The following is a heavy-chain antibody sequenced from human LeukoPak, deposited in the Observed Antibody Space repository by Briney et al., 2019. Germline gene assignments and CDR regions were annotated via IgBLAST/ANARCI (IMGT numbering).Heavy chain of an antibody. Sequence: SQTLSLICTVSGGSVSSSGYSWSWIRQHPGKGLEWIGHIYYGGTIYYNPSFESRVTISVDTSKDQFSLKLRSVTAADTAVYYCARVHWDQNWFDPWGQGTRVTVSS. D-gene: IGHD7-27*01. CDR3: ARVHWDQNWFDP. CDR1: GGSVSSSGYS. V-gene: IGHV4-31*03. CDR2: IYYGGTI. J-gene: IGHJ5*02.